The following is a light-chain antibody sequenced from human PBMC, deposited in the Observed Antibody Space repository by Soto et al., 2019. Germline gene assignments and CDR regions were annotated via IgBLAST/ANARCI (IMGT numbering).Light chain of an antibody. CDR2: EGT. J-gene: IGLJ2*01. V-gene: IGLV2-14*02. CDR3: SSYRSGNTLVV. CDR1: GDNIGSYDI. Sequence: QSALTQPASLSGSPGQSITLSCTGTGDNIGSYDIVSWYQHLPGEAPKLIIYEGTKRPSGISNRFSGSRSGNTASLTISGLQAEDEADYYCSSYRSGNTLVVFGGGTKLTVL.